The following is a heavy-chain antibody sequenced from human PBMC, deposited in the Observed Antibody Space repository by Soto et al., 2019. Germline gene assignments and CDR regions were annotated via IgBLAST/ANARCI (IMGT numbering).Heavy chain of an antibody. J-gene: IGHJ6*02. Sequence: ASVKVSCKASGYTFTSYAMHWVRQAPGQRLEWMGWINAGNGNTKYSQKFQGRVTITRDTSASTAYMELSSLRSEDTAVYYCARDLVATKPHYYYYGMDVWGQGTTVTVSS. CDR3: ARDLVATKPHYYYYGMDV. CDR1: GYTFTSYA. CDR2: INAGNGNT. V-gene: IGHV1-3*01. D-gene: IGHD1-26*01.